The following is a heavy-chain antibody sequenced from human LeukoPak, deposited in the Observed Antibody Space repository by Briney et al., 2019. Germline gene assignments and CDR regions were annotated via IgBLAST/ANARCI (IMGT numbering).Heavy chain of an antibody. CDR1: GFTFSRYG. V-gene: IGHV4-39*07. J-gene: IGHJ4*02. CDR3: TRGTSAVRNLDS. CDR2: IYYSGST. Sequence: GSLRLSCAASGFTFSRYGMHWVRQAPGKGLEWIGSIYYSGSTYYNPSLKSRVTISVDTSKNHFSLKLSSVTAADTAVYYCTRGTSAVRNLDSWGQGTLVTVSS. D-gene: IGHD1-14*01.